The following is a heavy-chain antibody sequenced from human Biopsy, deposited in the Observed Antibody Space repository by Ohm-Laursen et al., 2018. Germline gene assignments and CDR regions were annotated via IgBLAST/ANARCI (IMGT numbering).Heavy chain of an antibody. CDR2: ISYDQITK. J-gene: IGHJ6*02. V-gene: IGHV3-30*18. Sequence: SLRLSCAASGFTFRTYGMHWVRLAPGKGLEWVAVISYDQITKHYADSVRGRFTISRDNSKNTLYLQVDSLRAEDAAVYYCAKDLSVYYYYGIDVWGQGTTVTVSS. D-gene: IGHD5/OR15-5a*01. CDR3: AKDLSVYYYYGIDV. CDR1: GFTFRTYG.